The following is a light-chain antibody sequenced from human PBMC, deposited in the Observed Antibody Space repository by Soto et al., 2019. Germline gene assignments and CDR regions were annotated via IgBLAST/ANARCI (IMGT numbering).Light chain of an antibody. J-gene: IGLJ1*01. Sequence: QSALTQPASVSGSPGQSITISCTGTISDVGGYNYVSWYQQHPGKAPKPMIYDVSNRPSGVSNRFSGSKSGNTASLTISGLQAEDEADYYGSSYTGTSTPYIFGTGTKLTVL. V-gene: IGLV2-14*01. CDR1: ISDVGGYNY. CDR2: DVS. CDR3: SSYTGTSTPYI.